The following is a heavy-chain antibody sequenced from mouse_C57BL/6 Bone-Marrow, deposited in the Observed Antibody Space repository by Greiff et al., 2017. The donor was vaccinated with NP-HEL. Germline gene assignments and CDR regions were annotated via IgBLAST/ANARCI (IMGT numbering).Heavy chain of an antibody. CDR2: IDPNSGGT. D-gene: IGHD2-4*01. CDR3: ARSGGYDYPPFAY. V-gene: IGHV1-72*01. J-gene: IGHJ3*01. Sequence: VQLQQPGAELVKPGASVKLSCKASGYTFTSYWMHWVKQRPGRGLEWIGRIDPNSGGTKYNEKFKSKATLTVDKPSSTADMQLSSLTSEDSAVYYCARSGGYDYPPFAYWGQGTLVTVSA. CDR1: GYTFTSYW.